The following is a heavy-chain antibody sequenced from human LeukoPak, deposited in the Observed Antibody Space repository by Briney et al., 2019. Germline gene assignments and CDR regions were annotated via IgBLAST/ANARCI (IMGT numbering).Heavy chain of an antibody. J-gene: IGHJ6*02. D-gene: IGHD5-12*01. V-gene: IGHV1-2*02. CDR3: ARDFSGYDRNPNYYYYYGMDV. CDR1: RYTFTGYY. Sequence: ASVKVSCKASRYTFTGYYMHWVRQAPGQGLEWMGWINPNSGGTNYAQKLQGRVTMTTDTSTSTAYMELRSLRSDDTAVYYCARDFSGYDRNPNYYYYYGMDVWGQGTTVTVSS. CDR2: INPNSGGT.